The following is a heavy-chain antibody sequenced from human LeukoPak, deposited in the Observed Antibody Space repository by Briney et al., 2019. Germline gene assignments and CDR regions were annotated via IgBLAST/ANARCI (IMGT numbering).Heavy chain of an antibody. CDR1: GGSISSSSHY. J-gene: IGHJ4*02. D-gene: IGHD3-10*01. Sequence: PSETLSLTCTVSGGSISSSSHYWGWIRQPPGKGLEWIGRIYTSGSTNYNPSLKSRVTMSVDTSKNQFSLKLSSVTAADTAVYYCARSSRGPSTFDYWGQGTLVTVSS. V-gene: IGHV4-61*05. CDR3: ARSSRGPSTFDY. CDR2: IYTSGST.